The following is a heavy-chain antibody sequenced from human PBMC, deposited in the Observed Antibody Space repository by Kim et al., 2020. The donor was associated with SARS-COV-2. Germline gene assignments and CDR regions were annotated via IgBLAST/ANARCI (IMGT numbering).Heavy chain of an antibody. CDR2: ISGSGGST. V-gene: IGHV3-23*01. J-gene: IGHJ4*02. CDR3: AKDHQGRDIVVVPAAQGDDY. Sequence: GGSLRLSCTASGFTFSSYAMSWVRQAPGKGLEWVSAISGSGGSTYYADSVKGRFTIPRDNSKNTLYLQMNSLRAEDTAVYYCAKDHQGRDIVVVPAAQGDDYWGQGTLVTVSS. D-gene: IGHD2-2*01. CDR1: GFTFSSYA.